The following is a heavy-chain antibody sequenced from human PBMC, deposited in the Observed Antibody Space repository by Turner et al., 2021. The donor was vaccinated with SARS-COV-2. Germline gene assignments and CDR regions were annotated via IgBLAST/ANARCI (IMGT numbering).Heavy chain of an antibody. CDR3: ARHRFEYSGSYYYYYGMDV. D-gene: IGHD1-26*01. Sequence: EGQLVQSGEEVKKPGEALKIACKGSGYSFTSYWIGWVRQKTGKGLEWMGIIYPGDSDTRYSPSFQGQVTISADKSISTAYLQWSSLKASDTAMYYCARHRFEYSGSYYYYYGMDVWGQGTTVTVSS. V-gene: IGHV5-51*01. CDR1: GYSFTSYW. J-gene: IGHJ6*02. CDR2: IYPGDSDT.